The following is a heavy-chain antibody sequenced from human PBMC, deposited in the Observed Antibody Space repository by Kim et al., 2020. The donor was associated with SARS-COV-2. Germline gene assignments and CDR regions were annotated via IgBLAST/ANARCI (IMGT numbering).Heavy chain of an antibody. CDR2: GNGNT. CDR3: LGGFYFDY. V-gene: IGHV1-3*01. D-gene: IGHD3-16*01. J-gene: IGHJ4*02. Sequence: GNGNTIYSPKCQGRVTFTTDTSASTAYMELSLLRSEDSAVYYCLGGFYFDYWGQGTLVTVSS.